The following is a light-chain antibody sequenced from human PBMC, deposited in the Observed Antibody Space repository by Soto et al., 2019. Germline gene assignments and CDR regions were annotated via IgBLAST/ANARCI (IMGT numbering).Light chain of an antibody. Sequence: QSALTQPASVSGSPGQSIAISCTGTSSDVGGYNYVSWYQQHPGKAPKLMIYDVSNRPSGVSDRFSGSKSGNTASLTISGLQAEYEADYYCTSYTSSSILVFGGGTKLTVL. J-gene: IGLJ2*01. CDR3: TSYTSSSILV. V-gene: IGLV2-14*01. CDR2: DVS. CDR1: SSDVGGYNY.